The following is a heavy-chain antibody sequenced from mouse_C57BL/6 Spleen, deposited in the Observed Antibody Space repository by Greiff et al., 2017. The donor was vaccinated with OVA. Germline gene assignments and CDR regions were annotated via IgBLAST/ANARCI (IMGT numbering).Heavy chain of an antibody. D-gene: IGHD2-4*01. Sequence: QVQLQQPGAELVMPGASVKLSCKASGYTFTSYWMHWVKQRPGQGLEWIGEIDPSDSYTNYNQKFKGKSTLTVDKSSSTAYMQLSSLTSEDSAVYYCARDRYYDYDWYFDVWGTGTTVTVSS. CDR1: GYTFTSYW. CDR2: IDPSDSYT. CDR3: ARDRYYDYDWYFDV. V-gene: IGHV1-69*01. J-gene: IGHJ1*03.